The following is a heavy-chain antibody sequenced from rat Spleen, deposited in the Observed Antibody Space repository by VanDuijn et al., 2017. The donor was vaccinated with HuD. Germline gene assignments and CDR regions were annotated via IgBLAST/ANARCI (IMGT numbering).Heavy chain of an antibody. J-gene: IGHJ2*01. CDR1: GFTFSDYY. CDR2: ISYDGSST. V-gene: IGHV5-7*01. D-gene: IGHD1-1*01. CDR3: AREWRGYFDY. Sequence: EVQLVESGGGLVQPGRSMKLSCAASGFTFSDYYMAWVRQAPTKGLEWVATISYDGSSTYYRDSVKGRFTISRDNAKSTLYLQMDSLRSEDTATYYCAREWRGYFDYWGQGVMVTVSS.